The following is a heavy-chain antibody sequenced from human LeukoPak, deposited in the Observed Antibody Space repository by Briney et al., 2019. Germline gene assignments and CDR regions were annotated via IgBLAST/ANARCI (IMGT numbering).Heavy chain of an antibody. CDR3: ASLYSSGSYPNYYYYYGMDV. Sequence: PGGSLRLSCAASGFTFSSYWMHWVRQAPGKGLVWVSRINSDGSSTSYADSVKGRFTISRDNAKNTLYLQMNSLRAEDTAVYYCASLYSSGSYPNYYYYYGMDVWGKGTTVTVSS. V-gene: IGHV3-74*01. CDR1: GFTFSSYW. CDR2: INSDGSST. J-gene: IGHJ6*04. D-gene: IGHD3-10*01.